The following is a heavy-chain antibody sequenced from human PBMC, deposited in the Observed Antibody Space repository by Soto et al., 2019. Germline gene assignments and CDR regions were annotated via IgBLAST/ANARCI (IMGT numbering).Heavy chain of an antibody. J-gene: IGHJ6*02. V-gene: IGHV3-74*01. CDR1: GFTFSSYW. CDR2: INSDGSST. Sequence: EVQLVESGGGLVQPGGSLRLSCAASGFTFSSYWMHWVRQAPGKGLVWVSRINSDGSSTSYADSVKGRFTISRDNAKNTLYLQMNSLRAEDTAVYYCARDRLGYCTNGVCYRGGTYYYYYGMDVWGQGTTVTVSS. CDR3: ARDRLGYCTNGVCYRGGTYYYYYGMDV. D-gene: IGHD2-8*01.